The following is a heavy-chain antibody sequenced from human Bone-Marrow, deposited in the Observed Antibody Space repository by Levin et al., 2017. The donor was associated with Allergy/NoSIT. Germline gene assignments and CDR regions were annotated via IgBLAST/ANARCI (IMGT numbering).Heavy chain of an antibody. J-gene: IGHJ6*02. V-gene: IGHV3-9*01. Sequence: GGSLRLSCEASGFIFGDFGMQWVRQSPGKGLEWVASITWNSAKVDYADSVKGRFTVSRDNARKSLFLQMNSLRVDETALYYCGKGITGAYSYFFGLDVWGQGTTVTVS. D-gene: IGHD5-18*01. CDR2: ITWNSAKV. CDR1: GFIFGDFG. CDR3: GKGITGAYSYFFGLDV.